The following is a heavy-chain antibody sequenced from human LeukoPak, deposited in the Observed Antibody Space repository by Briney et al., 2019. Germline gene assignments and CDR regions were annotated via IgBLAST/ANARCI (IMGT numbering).Heavy chain of an antibody. CDR2: ISRSGSTI. D-gene: IGHD2-2*01. J-gene: IGHJ6*03. Sequence: KSGGSLRLSCAASGFTLSDYYMSWVRQAPGKGLERVSYISRSGSTIYYADSVKGRFTISRDNAKNSLYLQMTSLRAEDTAVYYCARCGSSDYYYYYYMDVWGKGTTVTVSS. CDR3: ARCGSSDYYYYYYMDV. CDR1: GFTLSDYY. V-gene: IGHV3-11*04.